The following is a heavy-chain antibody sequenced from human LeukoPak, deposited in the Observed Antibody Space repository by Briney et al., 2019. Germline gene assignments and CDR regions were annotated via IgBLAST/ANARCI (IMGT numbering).Heavy chain of an antibody. V-gene: IGHV4-39*01. CDR2: IYYSGST. J-gene: IGHJ4*02. CDR3: VRPTYGDSGGLNY. CDR1: GGSISSSSYY. Sequence: SETLSLTCTVSGGSISSSSYYWGWIRQPPGKGLEWIGSIYYSGSTYYNPSLKSRVTISVDTSKNQFSLNLTSVTAADTAVYYCVRPTYGDSGGLNYWGPGSLVTVSS. D-gene: IGHD4-17*01.